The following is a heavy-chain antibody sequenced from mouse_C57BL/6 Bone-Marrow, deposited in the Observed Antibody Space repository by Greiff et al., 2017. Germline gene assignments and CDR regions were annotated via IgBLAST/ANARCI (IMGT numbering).Heavy chain of an antibody. Sequence: VQLQQPGAELVKPGASVKMSCKASGYTFTSYWITWVKQRPGQGLEWIGDIYPGSGSTNYNEKFKSKATLTVDTSSSTAYMQLSSLTSEDSAVYYCAREGATVVATYYAMDYGGQGTSVTVSS. CDR1: GYTFTSYW. V-gene: IGHV1-55*01. D-gene: IGHD1-1*01. CDR2: IYPGSGST. J-gene: IGHJ4*01. CDR3: AREGATVVATYYAMDY.